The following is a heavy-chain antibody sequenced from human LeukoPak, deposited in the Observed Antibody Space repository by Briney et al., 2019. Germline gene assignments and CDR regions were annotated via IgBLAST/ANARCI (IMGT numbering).Heavy chain of an antibody. CDR3: AREFRRYFDWLSPYYFDY. D-gene: IGHD3-9*01. V-gene: IGHV4-30-2*01. Sequence: PSETLSLTCTVSGGSISSGGYYWSWIRQPPGKGLEWIGYIYHSGSTYYNPSLKSRVTISVDTSKNQFSLKLSSVTAADTAVYYCAREFRRYFDWLSPYYFDYWGQGTLVTVSS. J-gene: IGHJ4*02. CDR2: IYHSGST. CDR1: GGSISSGGYY.